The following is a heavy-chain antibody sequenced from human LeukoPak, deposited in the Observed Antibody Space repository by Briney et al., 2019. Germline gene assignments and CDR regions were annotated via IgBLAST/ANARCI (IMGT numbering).Heavy chain of an antibody. V-gene: IGHV3-7*03. CDR3: AGGTGFIIKD. J-gene: IGHJ4*02. CDR1: GFTFSLYW. D-gene: IGHD3-9*01. CDR2: IKQDGSEK. Sequence: PGGSLRLSCAASGFTFSLYWMNWVRRAPGKGLEWVANIKQDGSEKNYVDPVKDRFTISRDNAKNSLYLQMNNLRVKDTAMYYCAGGTGFIIKDWGQGTLVTVSS.